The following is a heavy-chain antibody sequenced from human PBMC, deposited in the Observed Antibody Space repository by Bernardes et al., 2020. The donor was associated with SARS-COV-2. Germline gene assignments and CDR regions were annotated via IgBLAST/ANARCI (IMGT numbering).Heavy chain of an antibody. Sequence: GGSLRLSCVDSGFTFSAYWMSWVRQAPGKGLEWVANIKQDGSEKNYLDSVKGRFIISRDNSKNSLYLEMNSLRAEDTAVYYCAREGSSSFFDYWGPGTLVTVSS. CDR2: IKQDGSEK. D-gene: IGHD2-2*01. CDR1: GFTFSAYW. V-gene: IGHV3-7*04. CDR3: AREGSSSFFDY. J-gene: IGHJ4*02.